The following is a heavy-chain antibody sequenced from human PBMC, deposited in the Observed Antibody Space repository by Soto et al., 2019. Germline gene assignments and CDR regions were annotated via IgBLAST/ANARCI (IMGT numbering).Heavy chain of an antibody. J-gene: IGHJ5*02. D-gene: IGHD3-3*01. CDR3: ARGARTRITIFGVVKNWFEP. CDR2: INAGNGNT. Sequence: GASVKVSCKASGYTFTSYAMHSARQAPGQRLEWMGWINAGNGNTKYSQKFQGRVTITRDTSAHTAYMELSSLRSEDTAVYYCARGARTRITIFGVVKNWFEPWGQGTLVTVSS. CDR1: GYTFTSYA. V-gene: IGHV1-3*01.